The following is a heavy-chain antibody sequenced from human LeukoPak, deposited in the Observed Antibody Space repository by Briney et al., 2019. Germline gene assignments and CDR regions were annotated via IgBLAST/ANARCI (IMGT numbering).Heavy chain of an antibody. J-gene: IGHJ4*02. Sequence: RESGPSLLKPTQTLTLTCTFSGFSLITSGMCVSWIRQPPGKALEWLALIDWDDDKYYSTSLKTRLTISKDTFKNQVVLTMTNMDPVDTATYYCARISAYGDYYFDSWGQGTLVTVSS. CDR2: IDWDDDK. CDR1: GFSLITSGMC. D-gene: IGHD4-17*01. CDR3: ARISAYGDYYFDS. V-gene: IGHV2-70*01.